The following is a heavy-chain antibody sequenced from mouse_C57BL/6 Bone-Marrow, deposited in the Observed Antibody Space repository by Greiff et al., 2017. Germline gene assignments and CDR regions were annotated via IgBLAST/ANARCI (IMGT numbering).Heavy chain of an antibody. V-gene: IGHV1-72*01. D-gene: IGHD1-1*01. J-gene: IGHJ3*01. CDR3: ARRNYGSSPAWFAY. CDR2: IDPNSGGT. CDR1: GYTFTSYW. Sequence: QVQLQQPGAELVKPGASVKLSCKASGYTFTSYWMHWVKQRPGRGLEWIGRIDPNSGGTKYNEKFKSKATLTVDKPSSTAYMHLSSLTSEDSAVYCCARRNYGSSPAWFAYWGQGTLVTVSA.